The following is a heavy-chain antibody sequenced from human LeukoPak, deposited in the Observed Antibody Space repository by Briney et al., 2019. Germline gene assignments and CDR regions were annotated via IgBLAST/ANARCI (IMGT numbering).Heavy chain of an antibody. D-gene: IGHD1-26*01. V-gene: IGHV1-18*04. Sequence: ASVKVSCKASGYTFTGYYMHWVRQAPGQGLEWMGWISAYNGNTNYAQKLQGRVTMTTDTSTSTAYMELRSLRSDDTAVYYCARAVGLMWEQQTDYWGQGTLVTVSS. CDR1: GYTFTGYY. CDR2: ISAYNGNT. J-gene: IGHJ4*02. CDR3: ARAVGLMWEQQTDY.